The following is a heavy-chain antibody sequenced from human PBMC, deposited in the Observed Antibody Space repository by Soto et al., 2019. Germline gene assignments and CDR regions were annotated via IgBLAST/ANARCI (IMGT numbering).Heavy chain of an antibody. Sequence: HPGGSLRLSCAASAFSFSTSWMHWVRQAPGEGLVWVSRINPDGRTINYADSVKGRFTISRDNAKNTLYLQMNILRVEDTAVYFCATAGNYRSDNWGLGTLVTVSS. CDR1: AFSFSTSW. CDR3: ATAGNYRSDN. D-gene: IGHD1-1*01. CDR2: INPDGRTI. V-gene: IGHV3-74*01. J-gene: IGHJ4*02.